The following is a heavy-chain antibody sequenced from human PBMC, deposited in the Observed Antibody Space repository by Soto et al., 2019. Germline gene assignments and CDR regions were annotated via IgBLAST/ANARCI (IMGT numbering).Heavy chain of an antibody. D-gene: IGHD3-22*01. CDR1: GFTFSSYA. CDR3: AKDRHYYDSSGYYSTFDY. V-gene: IGHV3-23*01. Sequence: GGSLRLSCAASGFTFSSYAMSWVRQAPGKGLEWVSAISGSGGSTYYADSVKGRFTISRDNSKNTLYLQMNSLRAEDTAVYYCAKDRHYYDSSGYYSTFDYWGQGTLATVSS. J-gene: IGHJ4*02. CDR2: ISGSGGST.